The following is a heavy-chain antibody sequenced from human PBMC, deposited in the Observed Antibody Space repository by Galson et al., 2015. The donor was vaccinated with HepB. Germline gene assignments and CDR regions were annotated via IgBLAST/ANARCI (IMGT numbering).Heavy chain of an antibody. Sequence: SLGLSCAASGFTFSNAWMSWVRQAPGKGLEWVGRIKSKTDGGTTDYAAPVKGRVTISRDDSKTTLYLQMDSLKTEDTAVYFCTSNNFGYNSFDYWGQGTLVTVSS. J-gene: IGHJ4*02. CDR3: TSNNFGYNSFDY. V-gene: IGHV3-15*01. D-gene: IGHD5-18*01. CDR2: IKSKTDGGTT. CDR1: GFTFSNAW.